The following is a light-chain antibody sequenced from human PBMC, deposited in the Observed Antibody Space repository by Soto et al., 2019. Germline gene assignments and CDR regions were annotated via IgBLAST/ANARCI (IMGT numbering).Light chain of an antibody. V-gene: IGLV2-14*01. CDR1: SRDVVGYNY. CDR2: GVT. J-gene: IGLJ1*01. Sequence: QSVLTQPASVSGSPGQSITISCTGTSRDVVGYNYVSWYQQYPGKAPKLMIYGVTNRPSGVSNRFSGSKTGNTASLTISGLQAEDEAYYYCFSHRRGDSHVFGTGTKVTVL. CDR3: FSHRRGDSHV.